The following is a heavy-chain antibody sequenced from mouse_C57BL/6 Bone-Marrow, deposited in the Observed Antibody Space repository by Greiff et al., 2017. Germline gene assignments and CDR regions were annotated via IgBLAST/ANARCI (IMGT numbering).Heavy chain of an antibody. CDR2: ISSGSSTI. CDR3: ALYYGNYGFAY. Sequence: EVTLQESGGGLVKPGGSLKLSCAASGFTFSDYGMHWVRQAPEKGLEWVAYISSGSSTIYYADTVKGRFTISRDNAKNTLFLQMTSLRSEDTAMYYCALYYGNYGFAYWGQGTLVTGSA. V-gene: IGHV5-17*01. J-gene: IGHJ3*01. D-gene: IGHD2-1*01. CDR1: GFTFSDYG.